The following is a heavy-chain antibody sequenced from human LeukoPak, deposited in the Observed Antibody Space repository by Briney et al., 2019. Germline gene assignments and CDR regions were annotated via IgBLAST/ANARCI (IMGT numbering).Heavy chain of an antibody. D-gene: IGHD2-21*01. CDR1: GGSISSSSYY. V-gene: IGHV4-39*01. CDR3: ARHGGDYSFDY. J-gene: IGHJ4*02. CDR2: IYYSGST. Sequence: TSETLSLTCTVSGGSISSSSYYWGWIRQPPGKGLEWIGSIYYSGSTYYNPSLKSRVTISVDTSKNQFSLKLSSVTAADTAVYYCARHGGDYSFDYWGQGTLVTVSS.